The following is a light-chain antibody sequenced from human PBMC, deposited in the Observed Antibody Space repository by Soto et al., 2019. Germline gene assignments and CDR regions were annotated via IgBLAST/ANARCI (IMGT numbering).Light chain of an antibody. CDR1: QNIISN. CDR2: DAF. V-gene: IGKV3-11*01. Sequence: EIVMTQSPATLSVSPGERATLSCRANQNIISNLAWYQQKPGQAPRLLIYDAFNRATGTPARFSGSGSGTDFTLTISSLEPADSAVYYCQQRIKWPITFGQGTRLEIK. CDR3: QQRIKWPIT. J-gene: IGKJ5*01.